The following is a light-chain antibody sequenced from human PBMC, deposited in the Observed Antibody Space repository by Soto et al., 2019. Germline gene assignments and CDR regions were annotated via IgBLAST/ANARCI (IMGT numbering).Light chain of an antibody. Sequence: QSALTQPPSASGSPGQSVTISCTGTSSDVGGYNYVSWCQQHPGKAPKLMISEVSKRPSGVPDRFSGSKSGNTASLTVSGLQAEDEADYYCSSFAGSNNLVFGGGTNLTVL. J-gene: IGLJ2*01. CDR1: SSDVGGYNY. CDR3: SSFAGSNNLV. V-gene: IGLV2-8*01. CDR2: EVS.